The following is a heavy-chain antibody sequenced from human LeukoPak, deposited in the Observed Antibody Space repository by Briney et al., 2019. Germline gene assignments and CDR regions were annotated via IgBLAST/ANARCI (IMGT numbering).Heavy chain of an antibody. D-gene: IGHD5-18*01. Sequence: GGSLRLSCAASGFTFSSYWMSWVRQAPGKGLEWVANIKQDGSEKYYVDSVKGRFTISRDNAKNSLYLQMNSLRAEDTAVYYCARVTLARKKSDTAMEFYFDYWGQGTLVTVSS. J-gene: IGHJ4*02. CDR1: GFTFSSYW. CDR2: IKQDGSEK. V-gene: IGHV3-7*01. CDR3: ARVTLARKKSDTAMEFYFDY.